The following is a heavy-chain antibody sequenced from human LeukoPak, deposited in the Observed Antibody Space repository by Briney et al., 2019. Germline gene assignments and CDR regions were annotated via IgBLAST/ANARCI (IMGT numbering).Heavy chain of an antibody. CDR2: IIPIFGTA. J-gene: IGHJ6*03. CDR1: GGTFSSYA. Sequence: GASVKVSCKASGGTFSSYAISWVRQAPGQGLEWMGGIIPIFGTANYAQKFQGRVTITADKSTSTAYMELSSLRPEDTAVYYCARDPHSGSYGDYYYYYMDVWAKGPRSPSP. CDR3: ARDPHSGSYGDYYYYYMDV. V-gene: IGHV1-69*06. D-gene: IGHD1-26*01.